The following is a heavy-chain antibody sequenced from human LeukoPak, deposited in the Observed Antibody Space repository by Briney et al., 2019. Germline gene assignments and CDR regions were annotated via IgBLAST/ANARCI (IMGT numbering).Heavy chain of an antibody. J-gene: IGHJ2*01. Sequence: PGGSLRLSCAASGFTFRNYPMHWVRQAPGRGLECVAIISYDGNNKYEDSVKGRFTISRDNSNNTLYLQMNSLRTEDTAVYYCARGYGGNPAPNWYFDLWGRGTLVTVSS. CDR2: ISYDGNNK. D-gene: IGHD4-23*01. CDR1: GFTFRNYP. V-gene: IGHV3-30-3*01. CDR3: ARGYGGNPAPNWYFDL.